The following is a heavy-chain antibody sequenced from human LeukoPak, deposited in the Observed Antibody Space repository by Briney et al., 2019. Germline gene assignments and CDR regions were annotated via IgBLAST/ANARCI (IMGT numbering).Heavy chain of an antibody. CDR2: INQDGSEK. V-gene: IGHV3-7*01. J-gene: IGHJ5*02. D-gene: IGHD1-26*01. Sequence: ETLSLTCTVSDDSITMYYWTWIRQPPGKGLEWVAYINQDGSEKNYADSVKGRFTVSRDNAKNSLFLEMNSLRVEDTFMYYCTRDHRGRPWEWFDPWGQGTLVTVSS. CDR3: TRDHRGRPWEWFDP. CDR1: DDSITMYY.